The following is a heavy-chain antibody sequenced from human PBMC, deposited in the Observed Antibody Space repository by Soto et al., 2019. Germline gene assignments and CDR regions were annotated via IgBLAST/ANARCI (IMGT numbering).Heavy chain of an antibody. J-gene: IGHJ4*02. CDR2: SSSDGSKK. D-gene: IGHD1-20*01. V-gene: IGHV3-30*18. CDR1: GFTFSSYG. CDR3: AKVGDVYNSFFDY. Sequence: QVRLVESGGGVVQPGRSLRLSCAASGFTFSSYGIHWVRQAPGKGLEWVAVSSSDGSKKFYADSVKGRFTISRDDSKNTLFLQMSSLIPEDTAVYYCAKVGDVYNSFFDYWGQGTLVTVSS.